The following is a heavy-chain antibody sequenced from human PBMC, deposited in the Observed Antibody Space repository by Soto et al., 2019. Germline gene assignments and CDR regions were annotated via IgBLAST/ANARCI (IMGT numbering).Heavy chain of an antibody. D-gene: IGHD3-10*01. CDR2: IYYSGST. CDR1: GGSISSYY. V-gene: IGHV4-59*01. CDR3: ARERGVGTYYYGSGSYGLLDY. J-gene: IGHJ4*02. Sequence: SETLSLTCTVSGGSISSYYWSWIRQPPGKGLEWIGYIYYSGSTNYNPSLKSRVTISVDTSKNQFSLKLSSVTAADTAVYYCARERGVGTYYYGSGSYGLLDYWGQGTLVTVSS.